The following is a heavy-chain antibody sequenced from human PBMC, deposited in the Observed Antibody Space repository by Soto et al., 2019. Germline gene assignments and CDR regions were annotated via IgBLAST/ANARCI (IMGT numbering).Heavy chain of an antibody. CDR1: GGSFSGYY. Sequence: SSETLSLTCAVHGGSFSGYYWSWIRQPPGKGLEWIGEINHSGNTNYNPSLKSRVIISVDTSKKQLSLKLSSVTAADTAVYYCATSDNQRFDPWGQGTLVTVSS. J-gene: IGHJ5*02. CDR2: INHSGNT. CDR3: ATSDNQRFDP. D-gene: IGHD1-20*01. V-gene: IGHV4-34*01.